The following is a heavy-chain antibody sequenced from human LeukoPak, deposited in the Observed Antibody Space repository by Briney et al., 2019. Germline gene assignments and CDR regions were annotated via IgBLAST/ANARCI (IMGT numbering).Heavy chain of an antibody. J-gene: IGHJ3*02. D-gene: IGHD6-19*01. CDR3: ARLPHTKYSSAAFDI. CDR1: GYTFSSYY. V-gene: IGHV1-46*01. CDR2: INPSGGST. Sequence: ASVKVSCKASGYTFSSYYMHWVRQAPGQGLEWMGIINPSGGSTSYAQKFQGRVTMTRDTSTSTVYMELSSLRSEDTAVYYCARLPHTKYSSAAFDIWGQGTMVTVSS.